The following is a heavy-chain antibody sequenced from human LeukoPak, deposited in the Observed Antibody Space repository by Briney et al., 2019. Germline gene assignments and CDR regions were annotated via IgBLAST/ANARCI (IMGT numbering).Heavy chain of an antibody. J-gene: IGHJ4*02. V-gene: IGHV1-3*01. CDR1: GYTFPSYA. D-gene: IGHD2-15*01. CDR2: INAGNGNT. CDR3: ARDQAAALYYFDY. Sequence: ASVTVSCKSSGYTFPSYAMHWVRPAPGQRLDWMGWINAGNGNTKYSQKFQGRVTITRDTSASTAYMELSSLRSEDTAVYYCARDQAAALYYFDYWGQGTLVTVSS.